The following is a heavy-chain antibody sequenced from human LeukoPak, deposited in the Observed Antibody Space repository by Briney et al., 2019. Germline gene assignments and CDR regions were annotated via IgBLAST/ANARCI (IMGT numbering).Heavy chain of an antibody. D-gene: IGHD6-13*01. CDR2: ISGSGGST. CDR1: GFTFSSYG. Sequence: GGTLRLSCEASGFTFSSYGMSWVRQAPGKGLEWVSAISGSGGSTYYADSVKGRFTISRDNSKNTLYLQMNSLRAEDTAVYFCAKGAGIAAAGPGSDYWGQGTLVTVSS. V-gene: IGHV3-23*01. CDR3: AKGAGIAAAGPGSDY. J-gene: IGHJ4*02.